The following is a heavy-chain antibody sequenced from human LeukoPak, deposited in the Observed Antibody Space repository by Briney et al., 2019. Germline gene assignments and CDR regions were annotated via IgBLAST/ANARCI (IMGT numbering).Heavy chain of an antibody. CDR2: TYYRSKWYN. D-gene: IGHD2-2*01. V-gene: IGHV6-1*01. CDR3: ARVNCSSTSCREYYFDY. Sequence: SQTLSLNCAISGDSVSSNSAAWNWIRQSPSRGLEWLGRTYYRSKWYNDYAVSVKSRITINPDTSKNQFSLQLNSVTPEDTAVYYCARVNCSSTSCREYYFDYWGQGTLVTVS. CDR1: GDSVSSNSAA. J-gene: IGHJ4*02.